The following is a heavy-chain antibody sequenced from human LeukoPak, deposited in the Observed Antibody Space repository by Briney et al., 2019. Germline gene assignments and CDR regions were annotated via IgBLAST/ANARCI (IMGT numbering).Heavy chain of an antibody. D-gene: IGHD5-24*01. Sequence: ASVKVSCKASGFTFTNYNMHWVRQAPGQGLEWMGIINPSGGSTNYAQNFQARVTMARDTSTSTVYMELSSLRSEDTAVYYCARVRDGYNDAYDIWGQGTMVTVPS. J-gene: IGHJ3*02. CDR2: INPSGGST. CDR1: GFTFTNYN. V-gene: IGHV1-46*01. CDR3: ARVRDGYNDAYDI.